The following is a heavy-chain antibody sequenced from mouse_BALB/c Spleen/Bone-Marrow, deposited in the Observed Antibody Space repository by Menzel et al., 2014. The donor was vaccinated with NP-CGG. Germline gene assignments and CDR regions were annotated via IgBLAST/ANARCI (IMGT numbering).Heavy chain of an antibody. Sequence: DVHLVESGAELVKPGASVKLSCTASGFNIXDTYMHWVKQRPEQGLEWIGRIDPANGNTKYDPKFQGKATITADTSSNAAYLQLSSLTSEDTAVYYCARWEYYAMDYWGQGTSVTVSS. V-gene: IGHV14-3*02. CDR1: GFNIXDTY. CDR2: IDPANGNT. CDR3: ARWEYYAMDY. J-gene: IGHJ4*01. D-gene: IGHD4-1*01.